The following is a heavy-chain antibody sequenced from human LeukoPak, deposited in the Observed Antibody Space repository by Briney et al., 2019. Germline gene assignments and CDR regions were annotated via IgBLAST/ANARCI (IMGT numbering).Heavy chain of an antibody. D-gene: IGHD3-10*01. CDR3: ARGWSYYGSGSYYLPSLGYMDV. CDR1: GGSFSGYY. CDR2: INHSGST. V-gene: IGHV4-34*01. J-gene: IGHJ6*03. Sequence: SETLSLTCAVYGGSFSGYYWSWIRQPPGKGLEWIGEINHSGSTNYNPSLKSRVTISVDTSKNQFSLKLSSVTAADTSVYYCARGWSYYGSGSYYLPSLGYMDVWGKGTTVTVSS.